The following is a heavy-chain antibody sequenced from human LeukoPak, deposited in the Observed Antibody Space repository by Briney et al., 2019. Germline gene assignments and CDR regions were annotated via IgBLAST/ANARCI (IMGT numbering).Heavy chain of an antibody. D-gene: IGHD3-22*01. J-gene: IGHJ4*02. CDR3: ARGRGAYYYDSSGYYIFDY. Sequence: SETLSLTCTVFGGSIISYYWSWIRQTPGNGLEWIGNIYDSGSTTYNPSFKSRVTISVDTSKNHFTLKLSSVTAADTAVYYCARGRGAYYYDSSGYYIFDYWGQGTLVTVSS. CDR2: IYDSGST. V-gene: IGHV4-59*12. CDR1: GGSIISYY.